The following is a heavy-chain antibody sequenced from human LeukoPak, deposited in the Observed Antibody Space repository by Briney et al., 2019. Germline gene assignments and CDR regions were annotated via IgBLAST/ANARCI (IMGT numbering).Heavy chain of an antibody. V-gene: IGHV1-2*02. CDR3: ASVSYYRSGSYYNGFDY. CDR2: INPNRGGT. D-gene: IGHD3-10*01. CDR1: VYTFTGYY. Sequence: AAVKVSCRASVYTFTGYYMHWVRQAPGQGLEWMGWINPNRGGTNYAQKFQGRVTMTRDTSISTAYMELSRLRSHDTAVYYCASVSYYRSGSYYNGFDYWGQGPLVTVSS. J-gene: IGHJ4*02.